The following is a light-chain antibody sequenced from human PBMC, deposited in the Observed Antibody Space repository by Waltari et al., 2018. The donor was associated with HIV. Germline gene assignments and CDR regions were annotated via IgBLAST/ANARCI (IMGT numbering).Light chain of an antibody. J-gene: IGKJ1*01. CDR1: QSVSSN. CDR3: QQYNNRPWT. V-gene: IGKV3D-15*01. CDR2: GAS. Sequence: EIVMTQSPATLSVSAGERATLSCRASQSVSSNLAWSQQTPGQAPRPLMYGASTRATGIPARFSGSGSGTEFTLTIRSLQSEDFAVYYCQQYNNRPWTFGQGTTVEIK.